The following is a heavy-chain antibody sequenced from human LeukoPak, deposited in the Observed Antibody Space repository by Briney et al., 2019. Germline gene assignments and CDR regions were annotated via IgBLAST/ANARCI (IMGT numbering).Heavy chain of an antibody. Sequence: ASVRVSCTASGYTFTSYDINWVRQAPGQGLEWMGWMNPNSVNTAYAQNFQRRVTMPRHTSISTAYMKLSSLTSEDTAVYFCARGVLAAADTYNWFDPWGQGTLVTVSS. CDR3: ARGVLAAADTYNWFDP. CDR2: MNPNSVNT. CDR1: GYTFTSYD. V-gene: IGHV1-8*01. D-gene: IGHD6-13*01. J-gene: IGHJ5*01.